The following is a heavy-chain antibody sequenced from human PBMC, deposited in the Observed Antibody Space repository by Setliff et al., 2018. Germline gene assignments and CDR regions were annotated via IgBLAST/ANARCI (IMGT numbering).Heavy chain of an antibody. CDR1: GGSMSSSGYY. V-gene: IGHV4-39*07. CDR2: IYYSGST. J-gene: IGHJ5*02. Sequence: SETLSLTCTVFGGSMSSSGYYWAWIRQSPGKGLEWIGSIYYSGSTYYNPSLKRRATISLDTSKNQFSLKLNSVTAADTAVYYCARVPVKQLVNWFDPWGQGTLVTVSS. CDR3: ARVPVKQLVNWFDP. D-gene: IGHD3-10*01.